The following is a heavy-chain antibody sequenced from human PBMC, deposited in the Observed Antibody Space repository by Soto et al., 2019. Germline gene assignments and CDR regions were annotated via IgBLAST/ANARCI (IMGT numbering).Heavy chain of an antibody. CDR1: GGSISSYY. V-gene: IGHV4-59*01. CDR3: ARHPPGGYDFEDWFDP. D-gene: IGHD5-12*01. Sequence: QVQLQESGPGLVKPSETLSLTCTASGGSISSYYWSWIRQPPGKGLEWSGYIYYSGSTNYNPSLKSRVTISVDTSKNQFSLKLSAVTAADTAVYYCARHPPGGYDFEDWFDPWGQGTLVTVSS. CDR2: IYYSGST. J-gene: IGHJ5*02.